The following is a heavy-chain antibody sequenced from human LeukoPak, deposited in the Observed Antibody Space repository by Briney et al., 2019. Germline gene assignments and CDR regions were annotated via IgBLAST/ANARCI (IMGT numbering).Heavy chain of an antibody. CDR2: IQHNGKS. D-gene: IGHD3-10*02. CDR3: TSVFASPPRVFDN. Sequence: KPSETLSLTCGVSGYYIRNDYSWGWIRLPPGKRLEWIGSIQHNGKSDYNPSFKSRVTISVDTSKNQFGLRLSSLTASDTAVYYCTSVFASPPRVFDNGGQGTLVTVSS. V-gene: IGHV4-38-2*01. J-gene: IGHJ4*02. CDR1: GYYIRNDYS.